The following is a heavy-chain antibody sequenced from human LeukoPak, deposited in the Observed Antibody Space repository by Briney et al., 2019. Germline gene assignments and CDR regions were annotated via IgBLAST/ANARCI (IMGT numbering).Heavy chain of an antibody. CDR1: GGSISPYY. Sequence: SETLSLTCTVSGGSISPYYWSWIRQPAGKGLEWIGRVYTSGTTNYNPSLKSRVTMSVDTSKNQFSLKLTPVTAADTAVYFCARVRFGPGGELFDYWGQGTLVTVSS. CDR2: VYTSGTT. D-gene: IGHD3-3*01. V-gene: IGHV4-4*07. CDR3: ARVRFGPGGELFDY. J-gene: IGHJ4*02.